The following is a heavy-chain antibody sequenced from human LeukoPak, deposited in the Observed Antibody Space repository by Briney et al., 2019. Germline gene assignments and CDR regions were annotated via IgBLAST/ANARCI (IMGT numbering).Heavy chain of an antibody. CDR2: ISYSGST. D-gene: IGHD3-16*01. Sequence: SETLSLTCSVSGGSISYFYWNWIRQAPGKGLEWIGYISYSGSTTYNPSLKSRVTISVDTSKNQFSLKLSSVTAADTAVYYCASYTDAFDIWGQGTMVTVSS. CDR3: ASYTDAFDI. V-gene: IGHV4-59*08. J-gene: IGHJ3*02. CDR1: GGSISYFY.